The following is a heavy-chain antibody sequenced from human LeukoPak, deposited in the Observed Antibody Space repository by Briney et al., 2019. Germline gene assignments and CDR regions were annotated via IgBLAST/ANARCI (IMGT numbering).Heavy chain of an antibody. D-gene: IGHD4-23*01. CDR3: ARVRVTPYISIDS. J-gene: IGHJ4*02. CDR2: IYHSGST. Sequence: SSETLSLTCAVSGGSISSGTWWSWVRQPPGKGLGWIGEIYHSGSTNNNPSLKSRVTISVDKSKNQFSLKLNSVTAADTAVYYCARVRVTPYISIDSWGQGTLVTVSS. V-gene: IGHV4-4*02. CDR1: GGSISSGTW.